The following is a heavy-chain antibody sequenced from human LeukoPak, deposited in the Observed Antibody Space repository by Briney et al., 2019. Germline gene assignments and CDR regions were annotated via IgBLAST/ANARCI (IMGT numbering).Heavy chain of an antibody. CDR3: ERNVDGTGDFDY. J-gene: IGHJ4*02. V-gene: IGHV1-8*03. CDR1: GYTLTDYD. Sequence: AAVKVSCKASGYTLTDYDINWLRQATGQGLEWMGWMNPNSGNTGYAQKFQGRVTITRYTSIGTAYMELSSLRSEDTAVYYCERNVDGTGDFDYWGQGTLVTVSS. D-gene: IGHD3-10*01. CDR2: MNPNSGNT.